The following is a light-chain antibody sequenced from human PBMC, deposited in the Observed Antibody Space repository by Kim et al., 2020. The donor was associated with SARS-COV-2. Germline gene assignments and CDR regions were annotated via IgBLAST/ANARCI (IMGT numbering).Light chain of an antibody. V-gene: IGKV1-16*02. CDR3: QQYHNYPLT. J-gene: IGKJ4*01. Sequence: DIQMTQSPSSLSASVGDRVTITCRASQDIRNHLTWFQQKPGEAPKSLIYAASSLQSGVPSKFSGGGSGTDFTLTISSLQPEDFATYYSQQYHNYPLTFGGGTKLEL. CDR2: AAS. CDR1: QDIRNH.